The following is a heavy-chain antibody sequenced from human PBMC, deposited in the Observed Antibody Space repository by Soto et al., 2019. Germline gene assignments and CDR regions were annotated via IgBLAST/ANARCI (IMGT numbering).Heavy chain of an antibody. CDR1: GGSISSGGYS. CDR3: ARAGYDFWSGPQPGNWFDP. D-gene: IGHD3-3*01. Sequence: SETLSLTCAVSGGSISSGGYSWSWIRQPPGKGLEWIGYIYHSGSTYYNPSLKSRVTISVDRSKNQFSLKLSSVTAADTAVYYCARAGYDFWSGPQPGNWFDPWGQGTLVTVSS. V-gene: IGHV4-30-2*01. J-gene: IGHJ5*02. CDR2: IYHSGST.